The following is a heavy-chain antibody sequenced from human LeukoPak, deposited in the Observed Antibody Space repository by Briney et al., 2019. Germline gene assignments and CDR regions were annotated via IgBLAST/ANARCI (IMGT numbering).Heavy chain of an antibody. CDR2: ISPYNGNT. Sequence: ASVKVSCKASGYTFTSYGISWVRQAPGQGLEWMGWISPYNGNTNYAQKLQRRVTMTTDTSTTTAYMELRSLRSDDTAVYYCAREMATIVNQFDYWGQGTLVTVSS. CDR1: GYTFTSYG. CDR3: AREMATIVNQFDY. J-gene: IGHJ4*02. V-gene: IGHV1-18*01. D-gene: IGHD5-24*01.